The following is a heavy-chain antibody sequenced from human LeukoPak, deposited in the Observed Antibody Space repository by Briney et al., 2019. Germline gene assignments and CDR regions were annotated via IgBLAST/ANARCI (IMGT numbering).Heavy chain of an antibody. CDR3: ARDTSYYDSSGPSIDY. CDR2: IYYSGST. CDR1: GGSISSGSYY. D-gene: IGHD3-22*01. Sequence: SQTLSLTCTVSGGSISSGSYYWSWIRQPAGKGLEWIGIIYYSGSTYYNPSLRSRVTISIDTSKNQFSLKLSSVTAADTAVYYCARDTSYYDSSGPSIDYWGQGTLVTVSS. J-gene: IGHJ4*02. V-gene: IGHV4-61*02.